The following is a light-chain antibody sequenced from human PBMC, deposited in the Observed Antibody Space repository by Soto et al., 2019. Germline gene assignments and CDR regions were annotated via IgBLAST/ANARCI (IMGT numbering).Light chain of an antibody. CDR1: QSVSTY. CDR3: QQRSNWLWT. Sequence: ETVLTQSPATLSLSPGESATLSCRASQSVSTYLAWYQQKPGQAPRLLIYDASNSATGIPARFSGSGSGTDFTLTISSLEPQDFAVDYCQQRSNWLWTFGQGTKVDIK. V-gene: IGKV3-11*01. CDR2: DAS. J-gene: IGKJ1*01.